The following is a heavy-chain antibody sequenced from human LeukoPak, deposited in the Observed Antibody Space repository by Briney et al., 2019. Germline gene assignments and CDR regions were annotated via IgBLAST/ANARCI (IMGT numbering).Heavy chain of an antibody. CDR1: GGSISSGDYY. Sequence: PSETLSLTCTVSGGSISSGDYYWSWIRQPPGKGLEWIGYIYYSGSTHYNPSLKSRLTISIDTSKNQISLKLSSVTAADTAVYYCVRALEYYYYYYMDVWGKGTTVTVSS. D-gene: IGHD1-1*01. CDR3: VRALEYYYYYYMDV. J-gene: IGHJ6*03. V-gene: IGHV4-30-4*08. CDR2: IYYSGST.